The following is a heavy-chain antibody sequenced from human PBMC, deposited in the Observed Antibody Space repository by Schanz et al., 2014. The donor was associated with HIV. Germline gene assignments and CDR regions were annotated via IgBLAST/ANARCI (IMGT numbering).Heavy chain of an antibody. J-gene: IGHJ4*02. D-gene: IGHD4-17*01. CDR1: GFTFSSYA. V-gene: IGHV3-NL1*01. Sequence: QVQLVESGGGVVQPGRSLRLSCAASGFTFSSYAMHWVRQAPGKGLEWVSGISISGETTYYADSVKGRFTISRDNSKNTLYLQMNSLRAEDTAVYYCATAAVTDYSDNWGQGTLVTVSS. CDR3: ATAAVTDYSDN. CDR2: ISISGETT.